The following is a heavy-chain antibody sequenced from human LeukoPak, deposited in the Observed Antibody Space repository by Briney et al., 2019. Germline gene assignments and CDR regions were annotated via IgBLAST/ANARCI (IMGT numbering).Heavy chain of an antibody. V-gene: IGHV4-34*01. CDR3: ARGSRGYSYGG. CDR1: GGSFSAYY. CDR2: VNHAGST. Sequence: SETLSLTCPFYGGSFSAYYLSWIRQPPGKGLEWIGEVNHAGSTNYSPSLKSRVTISIDMSKNQFSLKLSSVTAADTAVYYCARGSRGYSYGGWGQGTLVTVSS. D-gene: IGHD5-18*01. J-gene: IGHJ4*02.